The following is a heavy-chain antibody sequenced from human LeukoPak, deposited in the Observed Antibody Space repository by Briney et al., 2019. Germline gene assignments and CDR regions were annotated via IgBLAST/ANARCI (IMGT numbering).Heavy chain of an antibody. CDR3: VAAMVRGAQPFDY. V-gene: IGHV3-30*03. J-gene: IGHJ4*02. CDR1: GFTFSSHG. D-gene: IGHD3-10*01. Sequence: GGALRLSCAGSGFTFSSHGMHGVRQAPGKGLEGVAVISYDGSNKYYADSVKGRFTISRDNSKNTLYLQMNSLRAEDTAVYYCVAAMVRGAQPFDYWGQGTLVTVSS. CDR2: ISYDGSNK.